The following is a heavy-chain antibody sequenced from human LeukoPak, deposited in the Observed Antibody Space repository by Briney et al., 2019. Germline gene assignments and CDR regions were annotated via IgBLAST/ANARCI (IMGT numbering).Heavy chain of an antibody. D-gene: IGHD3-3*01. CDR3: AKVDGITIFEVFDY. J-gene: IGHJ4*02. V-gene: IGHV3-30*18. CDR2: ISYDGSNK. CDR1: GFTFSSYG. Sequence: GGSLRLSCAASGFTFSSYGMHWVRQAPGKGLEWVAVISYDGSNKYYADSVKGRFTISRDNSKNTLYLQMNSLRAEDTAVYYCAKVDGITIFEVFDYWGQGTLVTVSS.